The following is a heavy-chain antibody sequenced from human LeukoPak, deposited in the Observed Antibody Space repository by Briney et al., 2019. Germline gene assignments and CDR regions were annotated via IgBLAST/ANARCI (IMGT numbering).Heavy chain of an antibody. CDR3: ARLWQNWFDP. Sequence: PSETLSLTCTVPGDPISSYYWSWIRQPPGKGLEWIGYIYYSGSTNYNPSLKSRVTISVDTSKNQFSLKLSSVTAADTAVYYCARLWQNWFDPWGQGTLVTVSS. J-gene: IGHJ5*02. V-gene: IGHV4-59*08. CDR1: GDPISSYY. CDR2: IYYSGST.